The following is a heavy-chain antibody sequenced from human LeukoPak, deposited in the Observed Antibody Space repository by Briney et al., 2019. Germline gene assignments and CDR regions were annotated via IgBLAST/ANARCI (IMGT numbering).Heavy chain of an antibody. CDR2: INADGST. J-gene: IGHJ4*02. CDR1: GFTFSDYW. V-gene: IGHV3-74*01. CDR3: ARAAASKDDGSFY. D-gene: IGHD3-22*01. Sequence: PGGSLRLSCAASGFTFSDYWMHWVRQAPGKGLVWVSRINADGSTTYADSVKGRFTISRDNAKNTLYLQMNSLRAEDTAVYYCARAAASKDDGSFYWGQGTLVTVSS.